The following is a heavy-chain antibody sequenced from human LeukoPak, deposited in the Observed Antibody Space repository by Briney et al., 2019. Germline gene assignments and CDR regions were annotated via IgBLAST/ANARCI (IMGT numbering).Heavy chain of an antibody. CDR2: FYRGIST. D-gene: IGHD3-22*01. J-gene: IGHJ3*02. CDR1: GFTVSSNY. V-gene: IGHV3-66*02. Sequence: GGSLRLSCAASGFTVSSNYMSWVRQAPGKGLEWVSSFYRGISTYYADSVKGRFTTSRDHSKNTMYLQMDSLRPEDTAVYYCARYYDSSGYTQGAFDIWGQGTMVTVS. CDR3: ARYYDSSGYTQGAFDI.